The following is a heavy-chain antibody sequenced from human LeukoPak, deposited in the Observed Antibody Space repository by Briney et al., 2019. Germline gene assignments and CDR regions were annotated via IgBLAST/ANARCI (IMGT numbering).Heavy chain of an antibody. J-gene: IGHJ4*02. CDR1: VYTFTSYG. V-gene: IGHV1-18*01. CDR3: ARDERYNSSGYPFDY. CDR2: ISAYNGNT. D-gene: IGHD3-22*01. Sequence: GSSVKVSCKASVYTFTSYGISWVRQAPGQGLEWMGWISAYNGNTNYAQKFQGRVTMTRDTSISTAYMELSRLRSDDTAVYYCARDERYNSSGYPFDYWGQGTLVTVSS.